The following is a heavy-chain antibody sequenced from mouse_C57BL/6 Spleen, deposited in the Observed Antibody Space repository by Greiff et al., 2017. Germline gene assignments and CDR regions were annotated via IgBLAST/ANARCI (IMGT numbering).Heavy chain of an antibody. D-gene: IGHD1-1*02. V-gene: IGHV1-69*01. CDR3: AKKELFYAMDY. CDR1: GYTFTSYW. Sequence: QVQLQQPGAELVMPGASVKLSCKASGYTFTSYWMHWVEQRPGQGLEWIGEIDPSASYTNYNQKFKGKSTLTVDKSSRTAYMQLSSLTSGESAVYYCAKKELFYAMDYWGQGTSVTVSS. J-gene: IGHJ4*01. CDR2: IDPSASYT.